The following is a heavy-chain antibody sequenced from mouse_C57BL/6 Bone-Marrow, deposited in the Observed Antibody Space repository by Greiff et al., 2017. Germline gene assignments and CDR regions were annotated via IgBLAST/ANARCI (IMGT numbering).Heavy chain of an antibody. J-gene: IGHJ4*01. CDR1: GFTFSDYG. Sequence: DVKLVESGGGLVKPGGSLKLSCASSGFTFSDYGMHWVRQAPEKGLGWVSYISSGSSTIYYADTVKGRFTISRDNAKNTLFLQMTSLRSEDTAMYYCARREDGYYCAMDYWGQGTSVTVSS. D-gene: IGHD2-3*01. V-gene: IGHV5-17*01. CDR3: ARREDGYYCAMDY. CDR2: ISSGSSTI.